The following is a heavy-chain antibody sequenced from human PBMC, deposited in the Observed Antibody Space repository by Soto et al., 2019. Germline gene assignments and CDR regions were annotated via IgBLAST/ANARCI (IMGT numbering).Heavy chain of an antibody. J-gene: IGHJ4*02. V-gene: IGHV1-69*12. D-gene: IGHD1-1*01. CDR1: GGNFSCYA. CDR2: IIPIFGTA. CDR3: ARVNWNDVSDPFDY. Sequence: QLQLVQSGAEVKKPGSSVKVSCKASGGNFSCYAISWVRQAPGQGLEWMGGIIPIFGTANYAQKFQGRVTITADESTSTAYMELSSLRSEDTAVYYCARVNWNDVSDPFDYWGQGTLVTVSS.